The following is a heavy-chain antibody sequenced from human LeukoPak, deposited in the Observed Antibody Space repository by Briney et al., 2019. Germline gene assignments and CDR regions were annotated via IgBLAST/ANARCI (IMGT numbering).Heavy chain of an antibody. CDR2: INHSGST. Sequence: SETLSLTCSVYGVSFSGYYWSWIRQPPGKGLEWIGEINHSGSTNYNPSLKSRVTISVDTSKNQFSLKLSSVTAADTAVYYCARMRIYYYGSGSYYKRPFDYWGQGTLVTVSS. D-gene: IGHD3-10*01. CDR3: ARMRIYYYGSGSYYKRPFDY. CDR1: GVSFSGYY. J-gene: IGHJ4*02. V-gene: IGHV4-34*01.